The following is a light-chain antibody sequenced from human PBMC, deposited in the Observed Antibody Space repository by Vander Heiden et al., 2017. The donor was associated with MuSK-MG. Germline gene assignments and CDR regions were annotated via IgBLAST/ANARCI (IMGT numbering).Light chain of an antibody. CDR1: SSDVGGYDY. CDR3: NSYTTSNTLTVV. J-gene: IGLJ2*01. Sequence: QSALTQPASVSGSPGQSITISCTGTSSDVGGYDYVSWYQQHPGKAPTLMIYDVSNRPSGVSNRFSCSKSGNTASLTISGLQAEDEADYYCNSYTTSNTLTVVFGGGTKLTVL. CDR2: DVS. V-gene: IGLV2-14*01.